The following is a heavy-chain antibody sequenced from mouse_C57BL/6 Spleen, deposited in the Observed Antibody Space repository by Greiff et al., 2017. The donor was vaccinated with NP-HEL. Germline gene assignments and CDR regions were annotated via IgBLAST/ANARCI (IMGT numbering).Heavy chain of an antibody. J-gene: IGHJ4*01. CDR2: IDPANGNT. CDR3: ARGTDYGSSSYYAMDY. CDR1: GFNIKNTY. D-gene: IGHD1-1*01. V-gene: IGHV14-3*01. Sequence: VQLQQSVAELVRPGASVKLSCTASGFNIKNTYMHWVKQRPEQGLEWIGRIDPANGNTKYAPKFQGKATITADTSSNTAYLQLSSLTSEDTAIYYCARGTDYGSSSYYAMDYWGQGTSVTVSS.